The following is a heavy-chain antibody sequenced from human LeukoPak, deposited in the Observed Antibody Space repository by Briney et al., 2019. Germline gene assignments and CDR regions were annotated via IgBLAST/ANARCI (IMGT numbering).Heavy chain of an antibody. V-gene: IGHV3-23*01. D-gene: IGHD3-16*01. CDR1: GFTFSSYA. J-gene: IGHJ4*02. CDR2: ISGSGGST. Sequence: GGSLRLSCAASGFTFSSYAMSWVRQSPGKGLEWVSAISGSGGSTYYADSVKGRFTISRDNSKNTLYLQMNSLRAEDTAVYYCAKGPGGAATALYFDYWGLGTLVTVSS. CDR3: AKGPGGAATALYFDY.